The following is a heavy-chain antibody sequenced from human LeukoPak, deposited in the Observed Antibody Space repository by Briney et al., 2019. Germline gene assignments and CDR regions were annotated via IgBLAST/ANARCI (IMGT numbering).Heavy chain of an antibody. D-gene: IGHD2-15*01. J-gene: IGHJ5*02. Sequence: GASVKVSCKASGYTLTYYYMHWVRQAPGQGIEWMGWINPNSGGTNYAQKFQGRVTMTRDTSISTAYMELSRLTSDDTAVYYCARGGYCIGNSCYSFDPWGQGTLVIVSS. CDR1: GYTLTYYY. CDR2: INPNSGGT. V-gene: IGHV1-2*02. CDR3: ARGGYCIGNSCYSFDP.